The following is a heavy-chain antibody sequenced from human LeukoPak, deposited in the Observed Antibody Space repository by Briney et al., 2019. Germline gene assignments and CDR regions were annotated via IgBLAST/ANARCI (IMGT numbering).Heavy chain of an antibody. D-gene: IGHD3-3*01. Sequence: SQTLFLTCTVSGGSISSGSYYWSWIRQPAGKGLEWIGRIYTSGSTNYNPSLKSRVTISVDTSKNQFSLKLSSVTAADTAVYYCARAQHYDFWLHVWGKGTTVTVSS. V-gene: IGHV4-61*02. CDR1: GGSISSGSYY. J-gene: IGHJ6*04. CDR3: ARAQHYDFWLHV. CDR2: IYTSGST.